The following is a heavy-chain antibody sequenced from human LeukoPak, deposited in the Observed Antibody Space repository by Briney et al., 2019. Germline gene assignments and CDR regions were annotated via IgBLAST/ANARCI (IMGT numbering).Heavy chain of an antibody. D-gene: IGHD5-18*01. V-gene: IGHV3-23*01. CDR2: ISGSGGST. J-gene: IGHJ4*02. CDR3: AKDRVRNTAMADYYFDY. CDR1: GFTFSSYA. Sequence: QSGGSLRLSCAASGFTFSSYAMSWVRQAPGKGLEWVSAISGSGGSTYYADSVKGRFTISRDNSKNTLYLQMNSLRAEDTAVYYCAKDRVRNTAMADYYFDYWGQGTLVTVSS.